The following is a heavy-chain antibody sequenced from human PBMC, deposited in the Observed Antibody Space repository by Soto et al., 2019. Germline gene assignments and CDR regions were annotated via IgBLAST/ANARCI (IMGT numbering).Heavy chain of an antibody. Sequence: PGGSLRLSCAASGFTFSPDAISWVRQAPGKGLEWVSVISGSGGSTYYADSAKGRFTISRDNSKNTLYLQMNSLRAEDTAIYYCAKERMVGATTLYYYNSGMDVWGQGTTVTVSS. CDR2: ISGSGGST. V-gene: IGHV3-23*01. D-gene: IGHD1-26*01. CDR1: GFTFSPDA. CDR3: AKERMVGATTLYYYNSGMDV. J-gene: IGHJ6*02.